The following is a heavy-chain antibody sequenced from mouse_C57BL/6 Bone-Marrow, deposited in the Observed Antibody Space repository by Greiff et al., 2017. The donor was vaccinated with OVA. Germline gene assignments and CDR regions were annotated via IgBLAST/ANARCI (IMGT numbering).Heavy chain of an antibody. CDR3: APIYYDYPWFAY. CDR1: GYAFSSSW. Sequence: QVQLQQSGPELVKPGASVKISCKASGYAFSSSWMNWVKQRPGKGLEWIGRIYPGDGDTNYNGKFKGKATLTADKSSSTAYMQLSSLTSEDSAVYFCAPIYYDYPWFAYWGQGTLVTVSA. V-gene: IGHV1-82*01. J-gene: IGHJ3*01. D-gene: IGHD2-4*01. CDR2: IYPGDGDT.